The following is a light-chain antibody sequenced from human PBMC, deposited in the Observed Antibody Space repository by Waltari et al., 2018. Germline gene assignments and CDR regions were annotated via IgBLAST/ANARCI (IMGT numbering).Light chain of an antibody. V-gene: IGKV3-20*01. CDR2: DAS. CDR3: QKYGTRPAT. Sequence: IVLTQSPGTLSLSPGERATLSCRASQIVSRTLAWYQQQPGQAPRLLIYDASIRATGIPDRFSGSGSGTDFSLTISRLEPEDFAVYYCQKYGTRPATFGQGTKVEIK. CDR1: QIVSRT. J-gene: IGKJ1*01.